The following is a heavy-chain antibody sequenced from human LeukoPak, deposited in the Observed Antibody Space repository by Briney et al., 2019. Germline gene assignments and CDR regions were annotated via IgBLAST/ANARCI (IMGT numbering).Heavy chain of an antibody. CDR1: GYSITSGYY. CDR3: ASGTTVTNFAY. V-gene: IGHV4-38-2*02. Sequence: SETLSLTCTVSGYSITSGYYWGWIRQPPGKGLGWIGSIYHSGSTFYNPSLKSRVTISVDTSKNQFSLKLTSVTAADTAVYYCASGTTVTNFAYWGQGTLVTVSS. J-gene: IGHJ4*02. D-gene: IGHD4-17*01. CDR2: IYHSGST.